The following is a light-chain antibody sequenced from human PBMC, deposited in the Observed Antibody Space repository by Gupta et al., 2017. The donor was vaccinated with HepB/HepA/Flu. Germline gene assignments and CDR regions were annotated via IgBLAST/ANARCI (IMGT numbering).Light chain of an antibody. CDR1: SSDLGRYNF. CDR2: DLS. V-gene: IGLV2-14*03. Sequence: SALTPPASVSGSPGQSLTISCTGSSSDLGRYNFVSWDQPPPGDPPKLIIYDLSNRPSGVANRFSGSKTDYTASLTITGRQEEDEADYYCSSYASSNNYVFGIGTKFTVL. CDR3: SSYASSNNYV. J-gene: IGLJ1*01.